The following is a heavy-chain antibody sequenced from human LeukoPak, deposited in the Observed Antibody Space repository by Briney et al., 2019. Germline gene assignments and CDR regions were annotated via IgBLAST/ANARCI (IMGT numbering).Heavy chain of an antibody. CDR1: GGTFSSYA. Sequence: ASVKVSCKASGGTFSSYAISWVRQAPGQGLEWMGRIIPILGIANYAQKFQGRVTMTEDTSTDTAYMELSSLRSEDTAVYYCATLYGDYVGYWGQGTLVTVSS. V-gene: IGHV1-69*04. J-gene: IGHJ4*02. CDR3: ATLYGDYVGY. D-gene: IGHD4-17*01. CDR2: IIPILGIA.